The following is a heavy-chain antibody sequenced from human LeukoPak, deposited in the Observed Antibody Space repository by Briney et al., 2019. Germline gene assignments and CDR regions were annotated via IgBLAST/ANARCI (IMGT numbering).Heavy chain of an antibody. V-gene: IGHV1-18*01. CDR2: ISAYNGNT. Sequence: ASVKVSCKASGYTFTSYGISWVRQAPGQGLEWMGWISAYNGNTNYAQKLQGRVTMTTDTSTSTAYMELRSLRSDDTAVYYCARHPCSAGCRGGFDPWGQGTLVTVSS. D-gene: IGHD2-15*01. J-gene: IGHJ5*02. CDR1: GYTFTSYG. CDR3: ARHPCSAGCRGGFDP.